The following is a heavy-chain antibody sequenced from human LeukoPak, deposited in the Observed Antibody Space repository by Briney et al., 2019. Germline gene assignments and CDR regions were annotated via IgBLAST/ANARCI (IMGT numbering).Heavy chain of an antibody. J-gene: IGHJ4*02. D-gene: IGHD3-3*01. V-gene: IGHV3-48*01. CDR2: ISSSSSTI. CDR3: ARGGITIFGVVPYDY. CDR1: GFTFRSYS. Sequence: GGSLRLSCAASGFTFRSYSMNWLRQAPGKGLEWVSYISSSSSTIYYADSVKGRFTISRDNAKNSLSLQMNSLRAEDTAVYYRARGGITIFGVVPYDYWGQGTLVTVSS.